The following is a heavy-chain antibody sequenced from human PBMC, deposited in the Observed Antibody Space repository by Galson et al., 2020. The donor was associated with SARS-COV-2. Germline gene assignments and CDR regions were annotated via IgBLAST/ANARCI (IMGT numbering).Heavy chain of an antibody. D-gene: IGHD3-3*01. CDR2: IYPGDSDT. J-gene: IGHJ6*02. Sequence: GDSLKISCKGSGYSFTSYWIGWVRQMPGKGLEWMGIIYPGDSDTRYSPSFQGQVTISADKSISTAYLQWSSLKASDTAMYYCARQKYYDFWSGYYRRNYYYYGMDVWGQGTTVTVSS. CDR1: GYSFTSYW. V-gene: IGHV5-51*01. CDR3: ARQKYYDFWSGYYRRNYYYYGMDV.